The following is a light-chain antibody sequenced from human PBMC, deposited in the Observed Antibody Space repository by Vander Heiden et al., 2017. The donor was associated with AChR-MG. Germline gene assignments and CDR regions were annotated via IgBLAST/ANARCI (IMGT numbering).Light chain of an antibody. CDR1: QSVSSN. CDR3: QQDKNWPPLT. J-gene: IGKJ4*01. V-gene: IGKV3-15*01. CDR2: GAS. Sequence: EIVMTQSPATLSVSPGERATLSCRASQSVSSNLAWYQQKPGQAPRLLIYGASTRATGIPARFSGSGYGTEFTLTISIRQSEAFAVYYCQQDKNWPPLTFGGGTKVDIK.